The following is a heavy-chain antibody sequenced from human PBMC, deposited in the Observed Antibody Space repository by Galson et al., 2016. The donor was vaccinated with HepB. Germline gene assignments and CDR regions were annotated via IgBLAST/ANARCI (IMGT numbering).Heavy chain of an antibody. CDR2: IIPLFGTA. D-gene: IGHD3-10*01. CDR1: GDTFTSHA. Sequence: SVKVSCKASGDTFTSHAISWVRQAPGQGLEWVGGIIPLFGTAHYGQKFQGRVMITADESTSTFYMDLSSLRPDDTAVYYCARNLGRMSPSYGSGSYYNEASYSMDVWGQGTTVTVSS. J-gene: IGHJ6*02. CDR3: ARNLGRMSPSYGSGSYYNEASYSMDV. V-gene: IGHV1-69*13.